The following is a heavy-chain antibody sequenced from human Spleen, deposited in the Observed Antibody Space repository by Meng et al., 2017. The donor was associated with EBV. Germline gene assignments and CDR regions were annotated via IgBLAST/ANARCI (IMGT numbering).Heavy chain of an antibody. J-gene: IGHJ4*02. CDR1: GGSFSSYY. CDR3: ARGPYYE. Sequence: QVQLQQGGAGLLKPSETLSLTCAVSGGSFSSYYWSWIRQPPGKGLEWIGEINQSGSIYYNPSLMGRVTISGDTSRNQFSLKLISVTAADTAVYYCARGPYYEWGQGTLVTVSS. V-gene: IGHV4-34*01. CDR2: INQSGSI. D-gene: IGHD1-26*01.